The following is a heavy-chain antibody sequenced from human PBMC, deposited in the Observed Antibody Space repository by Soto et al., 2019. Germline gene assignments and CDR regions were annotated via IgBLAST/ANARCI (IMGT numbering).Heavy chain of an antibody. D-gene: IGHD3-16*01. CDR3: ARMGDVPYYYYGMDV. V-gene: IGHV1-18*01. CDR1: GYTFTRSG. CDR2: INGYNGNT. Sequence: QVQLVQSGAEVKKPGASVKVSCKASGYTFTRSGISWVRQAPGQGLEWMGWINGYNGNTNYAQKFQGRITMTTDTPTSTAYMELRSLRSDDTAVYYCARMGDVPYYYYGMDVWGQGTTVFVSS. J-gene: IGHJ6*02.